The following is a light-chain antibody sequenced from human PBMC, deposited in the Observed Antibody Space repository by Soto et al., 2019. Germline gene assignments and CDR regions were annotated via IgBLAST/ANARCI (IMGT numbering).Light chain of an antibody. V-gene: IGKV1-8*01. CDR3: QQYYSYPLT. Sequence: AIRMTQSPSSLSASRGDRVTITCRASQGISSYLAWYQQKPGKAPKLLIYAASTLQSGVPSRFSGSGSGTYFTLTISCLQSEDFATYYCQQYYSYPLTFGGGTKVEIK. J-gene: IGKJ4*01. CDR2: AAS. CDR1: QGISSY.